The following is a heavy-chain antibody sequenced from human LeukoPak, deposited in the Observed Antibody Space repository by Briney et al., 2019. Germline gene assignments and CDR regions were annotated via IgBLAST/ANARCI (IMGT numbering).Heavy chain of an antibody. J-gene: IGHJ4*01. CDR1: GFTFSSYA. CDR2: ISGSGGST. V-gene: IGHV3-23*01. CDR3: AKAPFVYVWGSYRS. Sequence: GGSLRLSCAASGFTFSSYAMSWVRQAPGKGLEWVSAISGSGGSTYYADSVKGRFTISRDNSKNTLYLQMNSLRAEDTAVYHCAKAPFVYVWGSYRSWGHKTLVTVSS. D-gene: IGHD3-16*02.